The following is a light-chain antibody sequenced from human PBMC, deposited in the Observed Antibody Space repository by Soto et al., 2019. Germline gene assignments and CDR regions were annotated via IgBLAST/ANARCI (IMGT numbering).Light chain of an antibody. J-gene: IGLJ1*01. CDR3: SSYTSSSTLYV. V-gene: IGLV2-14*01. CDR1: SSDVGGYNY. CDR2: DVS. Sequence: QSALTQPASVSGSPGQSITISCTGTSSDVGGYNYVSWYQQHPGKAPKRMIYDVSNRPSGVSNRFSGSKSGNTASLTISGLHAEDEADYYCSSYTSSSTLYVFGTGTKLTVL.